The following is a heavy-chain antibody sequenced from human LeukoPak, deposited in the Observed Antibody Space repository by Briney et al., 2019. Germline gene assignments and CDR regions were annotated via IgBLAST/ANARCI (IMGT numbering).Heavy chain of an antibody. D-gene: IGHD1-26*01. Sequence: GGSLRLSCAASGFTFSSYSMNWVRQAPGKGLEWVSYISSSSSTIYYADSVKGRFTISRDNAKNSLYLQMNSLRAEDTAVYFCAGGGSYSLAIGQWGQGTLVTVSS. CDR1: GFTFSSYS. V-gene: IGHV3-48*01. CDR3: AGGGSYSLAIGQ. CDR2: ISSSSSTI. J-gene: IGHJ4*02.